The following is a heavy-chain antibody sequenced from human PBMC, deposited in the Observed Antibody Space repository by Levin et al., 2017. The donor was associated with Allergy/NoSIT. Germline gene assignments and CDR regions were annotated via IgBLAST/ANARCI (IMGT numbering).Heavy chain of an antibody. CDR3: ARLYCSGGSCYSGAFDI. J-gene: IGHJ3*02. CDR2: ISSSSLYI. D-gene: IGHD2-15*01. V-gene: IGHV3-21*01. Sequence: GESLKISCAASGFTFSSYSMNWVRQAPGKGLEWVSSISSSSLYIYYADSMKGRFTISRDNAKNSLYLQMNSLRAEDTAVYYCARLYCSGGSCYSGAFDIWGQGTMVTVSS. CDR1: GFTFSSYS.